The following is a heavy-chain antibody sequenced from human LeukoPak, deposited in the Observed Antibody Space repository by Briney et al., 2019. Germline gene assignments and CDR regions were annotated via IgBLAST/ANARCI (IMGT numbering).Heavy chain of an antibody. CDR3: AQSLGASTWFGNWFDP. V-gene: IGHV4-39*01. D-gene: IGHD3-10*01. Sequence: SSETLSLTCTVSGVSISSTSYCWGWIRQPPGKGLEWIGSIYYSGRTYYNPSLKSRLTISVDTPKNQFSLKLSSVTAADTAVYYCAQSLGASTWFGNWFDPWGQGTLVTVSS. CDR1: GVSISSTSYC. CDR2: IYYSGRT. J-gene: IGHJ5*02.